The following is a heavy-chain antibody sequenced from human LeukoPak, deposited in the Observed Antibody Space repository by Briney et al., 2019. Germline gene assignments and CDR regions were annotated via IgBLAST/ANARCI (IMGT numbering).Heavy chain of an antibody. Sequence: SETLSLTCAVYGGSFSGYYWSWIRQPPGKGLEWIGEINHSGSTNYNPSLKSRVTMSVDTSNNQFSLKLSSVTAADTAVYYCARDGYYYDSSGYYPDAFDIWGQGTMVTVSS. J-gene: IGHJ3*02. D-gene: IGHD3-22*01. CDR2: INHSGST. CDR1: GGSFSGYY. CDR3: ARDGYYYDSSGYYPDAFDI. V-gene: IGHV4-34*01.